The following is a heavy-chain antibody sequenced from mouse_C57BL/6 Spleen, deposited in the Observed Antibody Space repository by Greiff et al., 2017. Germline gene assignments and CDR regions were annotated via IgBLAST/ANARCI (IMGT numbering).Heavy chain of an antibody. CDR3: ARWDYYGSIFDY. Sequence: QVQLQQPGAELVMPGASVKLSCKASGYTFTSYWMHWVKQRPGQGLEWIGEIDPSDSYTNYNQKFKGKSRLTVDKSSSTAYMQLSSLTSEDSAVYYCARWDYYGSIFDYWGQGTTLTVSS. CDR2: IDPSDSYT. CDR1: GYTFTSYW. V-gene: IGHV1-69*01. D-gene: IGHD1-1*01. J-gene: IGHJ2*01.